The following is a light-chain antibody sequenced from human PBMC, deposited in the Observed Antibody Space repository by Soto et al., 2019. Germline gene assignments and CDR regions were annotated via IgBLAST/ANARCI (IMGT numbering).Light chain of an antibody. CDR1: NIVTES. Sequence: SSVLSQPPSVSVPPGPTARIPCGGDNIVTESVHWYFQKPGQAPVLVVYDDSDRPSGIPERFSGSNSGNMATLTITRVEAGDEADYFCQVWDSSRDHPGWVFGGGTKVTVL. V-gene: IGLV3-21*02. J-gene: IGLJ3*02. CDR3: QVWDSSRDHPGWV. CDR2: DDS.